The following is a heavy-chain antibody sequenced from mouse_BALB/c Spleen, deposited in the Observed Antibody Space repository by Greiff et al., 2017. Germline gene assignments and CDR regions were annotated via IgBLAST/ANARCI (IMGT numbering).Heavy chain of an antibody. J-gene: IGHJ4*01. CDR1: GYTFTDYA. V-gene: IGHV1S137*01. CDR3: ARYAWGFYYAMDY. Sequence: QVQLKQSGAELVRPGVSVKISCKGSGYTFTDYAMHWVKQSHAKSLEWIGVISTYYGDASYNQKFKGKATMTVDKSSSTAYMELARLTSEDSAIYYCARYAWGFYYAMDYWGQGTSVTVSS. CDR2: ISTYYGDA.